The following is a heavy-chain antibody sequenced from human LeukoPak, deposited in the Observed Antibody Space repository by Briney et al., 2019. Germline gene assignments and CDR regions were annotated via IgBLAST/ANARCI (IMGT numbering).Heavy chain of an antibody. CDR1: GFTFSSYG. CDR3: AKGGAVVVVPAAIPFDP. V-gene: IGHV3-23*01. J-gene: IGHJ5*02. D-gene: IGHD2-2*01. Sequence: GGSLRLSCAASGFTFSSYGMSWVRQAPGKGLEWVSLISNNGGSTHYADSVKGRFTISRDNSKNTLYLQMNSLRAEDTAVYYCAKGGAVVVVPAAIPFDPWGQGTLVTVSS. CDR2: ISNNGGST.